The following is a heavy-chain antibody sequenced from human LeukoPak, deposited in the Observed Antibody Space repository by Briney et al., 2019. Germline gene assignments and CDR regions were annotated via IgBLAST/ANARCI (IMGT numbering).Heavy chain of an antibody. D-gene: IGHD4-17*01. CDR1: GFTFSSYE. CDR2: ISSNGSTI. CDR3: ARDLNYGDYEDYFDY. Sequence: PGGSLRLSCAASGFTFSSYEVNWVRQAPGKWLEWVSYISSNGSTIYYADSVKGRFTISRDNAKNSLYLQMNSLRAEDTAVYYCARDLNYGDYEDYFDYWGQGTLVTVSS. J-gene: IGHJ4*02. V-gene: IGHV3-48*03.